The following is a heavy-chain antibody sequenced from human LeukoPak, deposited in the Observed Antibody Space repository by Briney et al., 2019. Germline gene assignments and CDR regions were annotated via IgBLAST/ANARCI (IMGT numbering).Heavy chain of an antibody. D-gene: IGHD6-6*01. J-gene: IGHJ6*03. Sequence: PGGSLRLSCAASGFTFSSYWMSWVRQAPGKGLEWVANINQGGSEKYYVDSVKGRFTISRDNAKNSLYLQMNSLRVEDTAVYYCARYTSSSYYYYYYMDVWGKGTTVTVSS. V-gene: IGHV3-7*01. CDR2: INQGGSEK. CDR3: ARYTSSSYYYYYYMDV. CDR1: GFTFSSYW.